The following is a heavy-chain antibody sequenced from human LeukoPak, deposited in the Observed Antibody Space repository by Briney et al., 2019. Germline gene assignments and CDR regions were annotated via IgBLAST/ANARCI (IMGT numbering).Heavy chain of an antibody. CDR1: GYSFTSYW. J-gene: IGHJ4*02. CDR3: ARQDDDYGDYVDPYYFDY. D-gene: IGHD4-17*01. V-gene: IGHV5-51*01. Sequence: GESLKISCKGSGYSFTSYWIGWVRQMPGKGLEWMGIIYPGDSDTRYSPSFQCQVTISADKSISTAYLQWSSLKASDTAMYYCARQDDDYGDYVDPYYFDYWGQGTLVTVSS. CDR2: IYPGDSDT.